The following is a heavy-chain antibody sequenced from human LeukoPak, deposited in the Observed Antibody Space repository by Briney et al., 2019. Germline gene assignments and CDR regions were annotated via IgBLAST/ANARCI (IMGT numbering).Heavy chain of an antibody. D-gene: IGHD6-13*01. J-gene: IGHJ3*02. V-gene: IGHV4-39*07. CDR1: GGSISSSSYY. Sequence: SETLSLTCTVSGGSISSSSYYWGWIRQPPGKGLEWIGSIYYSGSTYYNPSLKSRVTISVDTSKNQFSLKLSSVTAADTAVYYCARDRGSSWYLDAFGIWGQGTMVTVSS. CDR2: IYYSGST. CDR3: ARDRGSSWYLDAFGI.